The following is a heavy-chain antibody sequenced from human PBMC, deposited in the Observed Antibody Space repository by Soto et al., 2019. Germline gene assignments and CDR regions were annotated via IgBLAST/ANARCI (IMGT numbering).Heavy chain of an antibody. V-gene: IGHV1-2*04. J-gene: IGHJ6*03. CDR2: INPNSGGT. Sequence: ASVKVSCKASGYTFTGYYMHWVRQDPGQGLEWMGWINPNSGGTNYAQKFQGWVTMTRDTSISTAYMKLSRLRSDDTAVYYCARGSPQLNSSRYCSGGSGYYYYMGVWGKGTTVTRLL. CDR3: ARGSPQLNSSRYCSGGSGYYYYMGV. D-gene: IGHD2-15*01. CDR1: GYTFTGYY.